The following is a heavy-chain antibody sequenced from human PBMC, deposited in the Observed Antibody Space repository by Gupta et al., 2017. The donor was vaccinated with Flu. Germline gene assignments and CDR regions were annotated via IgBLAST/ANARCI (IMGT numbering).Heavy chain of an antibody. CDR3: ARGPICSGGSCYFDY. D-gene: IGHD2-15*01. V-gene: IGHV4-4*07. Sequence: QVQLQESGPGLVKPSETLSLTCTVSKGSISSFYWSWIWQPAGKGLEWIGRIYSSGSTDYNPSLKSRVSMSVDTSNNQFSLNLKSVTAADTAVFYCARGPICSGGSCYFDYWGQGTRVSVSS. J-gene: IGHJ4*02. CDR2: IYSSGST. CDR1: KGSISSFY.